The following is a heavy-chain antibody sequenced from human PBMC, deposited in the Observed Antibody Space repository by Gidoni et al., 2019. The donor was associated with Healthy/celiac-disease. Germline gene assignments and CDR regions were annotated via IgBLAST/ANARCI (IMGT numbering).Heavy chain of an antibody. CDR2: IWYDGSNK. V-gene: IGHV3-33*01. D-gene: IGHD1-26*01. Sequence: QVQLVESGGGVVQPGRSLRLSCAASGFTFSSYGMHLVRQAPGKGLEWVAVIWYDGSNKYYADSVKGRFTISRDNSKNTLYLQMNSLRAEDTAVYYCARVLGATDAFDIWGQGTMVTVSS. CDR3: ARVLGATDAFDI. J-gene: IGHJ3*02. CDR1: GFTFSSYG.